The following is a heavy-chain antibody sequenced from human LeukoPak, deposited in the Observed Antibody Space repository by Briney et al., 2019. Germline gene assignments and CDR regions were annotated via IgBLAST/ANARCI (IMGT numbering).Heavy chain of an antibody. Sequence: SETLSLTCTVSGGSISSYYWSWIRQPPGKELEWIGYIFYSGSTNYNPSLKSRVTISVDTSKNQFSLKLSSVTAADTAVYYCARELGYCTNGVCPQGWFDPWGQGTLVTVSS. V-gene: IGHV4-59*01. CDR1: GGSISSYY. CDR2: IFYSGST. D-gene: IGHD2-8*01. J-gene: IGHJ5*02. CDR3: ARELGYCTNGVCPQGWFDP.